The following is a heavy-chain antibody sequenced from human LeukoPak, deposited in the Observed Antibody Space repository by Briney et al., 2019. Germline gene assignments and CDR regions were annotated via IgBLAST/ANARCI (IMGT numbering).Heavy chain of an antibody. J-gene: IGHJ6*02. V-gene: IGHV1-2*02. CDR1: GYTFTGYY. CDR2: INPNSGGT. Sequence: ASVKVSCKASGYTFTGYYMHWVRQAPGQGLEWMGWINPNSGGTNYARKFQGRVTMTRDTSISTAYMELSRLRSDDTAVYYCAGTTTGYPNYYYYGMDVWGQGTTVTVSS. CDR3: AGTTTGYPNYYYYGMDV. D-gene: IGHD3-9*01.